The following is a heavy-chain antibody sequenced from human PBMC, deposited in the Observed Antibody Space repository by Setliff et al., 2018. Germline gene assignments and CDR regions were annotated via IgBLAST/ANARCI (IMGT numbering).Heavy chain of an antibody. V-gene: IGHV4-39*01. Sequence: SGGSISSSSYYWGWIRQPPGKGLEWIGSIYYSGSTYYNPSLKSRVTISVDTSKNQFSLKLSSVTAADTAVYYCARHVLSQSGLYVDYWGQGTLVTVSS. CDR3: ARHVLSQSGLYVDY. J-gene: IGHJ4*02. CDR1: GGSISSSSYY. D-gene: IGHD2-8*01. CDR2: IYYSGST.